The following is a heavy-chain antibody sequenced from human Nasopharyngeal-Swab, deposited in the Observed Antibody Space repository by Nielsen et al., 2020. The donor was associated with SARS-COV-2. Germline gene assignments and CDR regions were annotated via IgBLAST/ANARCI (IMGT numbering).Heavy chain of an antibody. CDR2: MNPNSGNT. CDR3: ARVGPGYSSGWYGKDD. Sequence: ASVKVSCKASGYTFTSYDINWVRQATGQGLEWMGWMNPNSGNTGYAQKFQGRVTMTRNTSISTAYMELSSLRSEDTAVYYCARVGPGYSSGWYGKDDWGQGTMVTVSS. CDR1: GYTFTSYD. J-gene: IGHJ6*02. D-gene: IGHD6-19*01. V-gene: IGHV1-8*01.